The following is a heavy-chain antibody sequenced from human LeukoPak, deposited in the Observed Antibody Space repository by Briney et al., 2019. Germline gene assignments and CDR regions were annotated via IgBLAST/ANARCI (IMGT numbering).Heavy chain of an antibody. J-gene: IGHJ5*02. Sequence: PSETLSLTCTVSGASISSGGYYWSWIRQHPGKGLEWIGYIYYSGSTHYNPSLKSRVTISVDTSKNQFSLKRSSVTAADTAVYYCARDMTDWWFDPWGQGTLVTVSS. CDR1: GASISSGGYY. D-gene: IGHD3-9*01. V-gene: IGHV4-31*03. CDR2: IYYSGST. CDR3: ARDMTDWWFDP.